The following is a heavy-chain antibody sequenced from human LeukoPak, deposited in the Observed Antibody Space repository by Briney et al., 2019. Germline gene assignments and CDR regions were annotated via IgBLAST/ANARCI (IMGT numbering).Heavy chain of an antibody. V-gene: IGHV1-2*02. CDR2: ISRNSGGT. Sequence: ASVKVSCKASGYTFTGYYMHWVRQAPGQGLEWMGWISRNSGGTNYAQKFQGRVTMTRDTSISTAYMELSSLRSDDTAVYYCARADLSPTHDYVWGSYRYGYFDYLGQGTLVTVSS. J-gene: IGHJ4*02. CDR3: ARADLSPTHDYVWGSYRYGYFDY. D-gene: IGHD3-16*02. CDR1: GYTFTGYY.